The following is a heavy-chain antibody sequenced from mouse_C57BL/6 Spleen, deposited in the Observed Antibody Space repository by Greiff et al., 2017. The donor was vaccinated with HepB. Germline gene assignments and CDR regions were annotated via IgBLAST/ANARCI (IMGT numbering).Heavy chain of an antibody. CDR1: GFTFSSYA. Sequence: EVKLQESGGGLVKPGGSLKLSCAASGFTFSSYAMSWVRQTPEKRLEWVATISDGGSYTYYPDNVKGRFTISRDNAKNNLYLQMSHLKSEDTAMYYCARDPFITTVAYFDYCGQGTTLTVSS. D-gene: IGHD1-1*01. CDR2: ISDGGSYT. CDR3: ARDPFITTVAYFDY. J-gene: IGHJ2*01. V-gene: IGHV5-4*01.